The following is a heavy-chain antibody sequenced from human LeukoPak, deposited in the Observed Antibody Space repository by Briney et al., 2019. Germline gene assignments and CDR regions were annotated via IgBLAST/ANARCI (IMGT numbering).Heavy chain of an antibody. CDR1: GYTFTSYA. D-gene: IGHD6-13*01. V-gene: IGHV1-3*01. Sequence: DSVKLSCTASGYTFTSYAMHWVRQAPGQRLEWMGCINVGNGNTTYSQKFQGRVTITRDTSARTPYMELSSLRSEDTAVYYCARAHAWYGSRDYWGQGTLVTVSS. CDR2: INVGNGNT. CDR3: ARAHAWYGSRDY. J-gene: IGHJ4*02.